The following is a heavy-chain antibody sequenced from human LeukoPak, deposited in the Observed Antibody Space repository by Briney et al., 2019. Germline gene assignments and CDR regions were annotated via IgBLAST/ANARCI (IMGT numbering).Heavy chain of an antibody. CDR3: ARLGGGYNPDV. Sequence: GESLKISCKDSAYSFTNYWIGWVRQMPGKGLEWMGIIYPSDSDIRYSPSFQGQVTISADKSISAAYLQWSSLKASDTAMYYCARLGGGYNPDVWGQGTTVTVSS. V-gene: IGHV5-51*01. J-gene: IGHJ6*02. CDR1: AYSFTNYW. D-gene: IGHD5-24*01. CDR2: IYPSDSDI.